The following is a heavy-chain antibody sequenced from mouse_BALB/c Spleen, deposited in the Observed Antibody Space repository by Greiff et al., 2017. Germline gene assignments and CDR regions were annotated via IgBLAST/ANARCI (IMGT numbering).Heavy chain of an antibody. D-gene: IGHD1-1*01. V-gene: IGHV1-7*01. CDR1: GYTFTSYW. CDR2: INPSTGYT. CDR3: AREGYYYGGFAY. Sequence: VQLQESGAELAKPGASVKMSCEASGYTFTSYWMHWVKQRPGQGLEWIGYINPSTGYTEYNQKFKDKATLTADKSSSTAYMQLSSLTSEDSAVYYCAREGYYYGGFAYWGQGTLVTVSA. J-gene: IGHJ3*01.